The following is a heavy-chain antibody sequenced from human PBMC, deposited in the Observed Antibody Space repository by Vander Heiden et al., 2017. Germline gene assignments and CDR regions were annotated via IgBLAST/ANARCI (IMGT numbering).Heavy chain of an antibody. CDR3: AKARLGGDYRPFDY. CDR1: GFTFSSHA. V-gene: IGHV3-23*01. CDR2: ISGSGDRT. D-gene: IGHD4-17*01. Sequence: EVQLLDSGGGLVHPGGSLRLSSAASGFTFSSHAMSCVPQAQGKGLGCVSRISGSGDRTYYADSATGRFTISRDNSRNTLYLQMNSLRADDTAIYYCAKARLGGDYRPFDYWGQGTLVTVSS. J-gene: IGHJ4*02.